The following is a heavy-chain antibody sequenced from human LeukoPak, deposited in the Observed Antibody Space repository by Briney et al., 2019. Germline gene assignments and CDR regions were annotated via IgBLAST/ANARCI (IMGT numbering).Heavy chain of an antibody. V-gene: IGHV3-23*01. D-gene: IGHD4-11*01. J-gene: IGHJ4*02. Sequence: GGSLRLSCAASGFTFSSYAMSWVRQAPGRGLEWVSAISGSGGSTYYADSVKGRFTISRDNAKNSLYLQMNSLRAEDTAVYYCVRAQRMTTAAPCEFDYWGQGTLVTVSS. CDR3: VRAQRMTTAAPCEFDY. CDR2: ISGSGGST. CDR1: GFTFSSYA.